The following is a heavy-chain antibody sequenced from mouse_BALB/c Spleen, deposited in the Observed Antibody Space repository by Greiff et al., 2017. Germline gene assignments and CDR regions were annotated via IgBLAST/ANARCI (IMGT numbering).Heavy chain of an antibody. J-gene: IGHJ3*01. Sequence: VQLQQSGAELAKPGASVKMSCKASGYTFTSYWMHWVKQRPGQGLEWIGYINPSTGYTEYNQKFKDKATLTADKSSSTAYMQLSSLTSEDSAVYYCARGRATSPWFAYGGQGTLVTVSA. CDR3: ARGRATSPWFAY. CDR2: INPSTGYT. V-gene: IGHV1-7*01. CDR1: GYTFTSYW. D-gene: IGHD3-1*01.